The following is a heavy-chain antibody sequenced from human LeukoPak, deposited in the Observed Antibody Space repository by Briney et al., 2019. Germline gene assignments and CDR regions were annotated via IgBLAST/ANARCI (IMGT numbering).Heavy chain of an antibody. Sequence: PGGTLRLSCAASGFTFSSHGMNWVRQAPGKGLEWVTLISYDGSTKYYSDSVKGRFTLSRDNSKNTLYLQMNSLRAEDTAVYYCARRAGAYSHPYDYWGQGTLVTVSS. CDR1: GFTFSSHG. CDR2: ISYDGSTK. D-gene: IGHD4/OR15-4a*01. V-gene: IGHV3-30*03. J-gene: IGHJ4*02. CDR3: ARRAGAYSHPYDY.